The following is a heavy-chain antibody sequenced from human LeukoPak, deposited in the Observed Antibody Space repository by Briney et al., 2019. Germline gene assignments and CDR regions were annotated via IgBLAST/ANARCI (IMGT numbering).Heavy chain of an antibody. CDR2: ISYDGSNK. V-gene: IGHV3-30-3*01. D-gene: IGHD2-21*02. J-gene: IGHJ4*02. CDR3: AKEFCGGVCYSDYFDY. CDR1: GFTFSNYA. Sequence: GGSLRLSCAASGFTFSNYAMHGVRQAPGKGLEWVTVISYDGSNKYYADSVKGRFTISRDNSKNTMYLQMNSLRTEDTAVYYCAKEFCGGVCYSDYFDYWGQGTLVTVSS.